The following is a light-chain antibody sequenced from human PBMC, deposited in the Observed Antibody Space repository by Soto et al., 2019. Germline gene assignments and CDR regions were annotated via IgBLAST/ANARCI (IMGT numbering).Light chain of an antibody. CDR1: SXXXGAGYE. CDR2: ENN. CDR3: QSYDSSLSGYV. Sequence: QSVLTQPPSVSEAPGQRVTISCTGXSXXXGAGYEAHWYQQVPGTAPKLLIYENNNRPSGVPDRFSGSKSGTSASLAITGLQAEDEAEYYCQSYDSSLSGYVFGTGTKLTVL. V-gene: IGLV1-40*01. J-gene: IGLJ1*01.